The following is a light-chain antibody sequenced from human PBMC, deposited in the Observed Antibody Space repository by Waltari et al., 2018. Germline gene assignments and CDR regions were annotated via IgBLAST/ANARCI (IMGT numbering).Light chain of an antibody. J-gene: IGKJ1*01. V-gene: IGKV1-27*01. CDR2: DAS. CDR1: QDISDS. Sequence: DIQMTQSPSSLSASVGDRVTITCRASQDISDSLAWYQQKPGKVPKLLIFDASTLQSGVPSLFRGGGSGTDFTLTITSLQPEDVATYYCQKYDYAPLTFGQGTKVEVK. CDR3: QKYDYAPLT.